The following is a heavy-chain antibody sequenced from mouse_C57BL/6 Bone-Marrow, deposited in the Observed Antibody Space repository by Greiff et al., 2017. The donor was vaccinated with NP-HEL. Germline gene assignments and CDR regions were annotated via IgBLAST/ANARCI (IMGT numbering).Heavy chain of an antibody. J-gene: IGHJ3*01. CDR2: IHPSASDT. D-gene: IGHD6-2*01. CDR1: GYTFTSYW. CDR3: AMGLFFAY. V-gene: IGHV1-74*01. Sequence: QVQLKQPGAELVKPGASVKVSCKASGYTFTSYWMHWVKQRPGQGLEWIGRIHPSASDTNYNQKFKGKATLTVDKSSSTAYMQLSSLTSEYSAVYYCAMGLFFAYWGQGTLVTVSA.